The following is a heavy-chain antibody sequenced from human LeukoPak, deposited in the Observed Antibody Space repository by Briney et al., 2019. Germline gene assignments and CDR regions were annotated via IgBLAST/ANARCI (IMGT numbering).Heavy chain of an antibody. J-gene: IGHJ4*02. D-gene: IGHD3-3*01. CDR3: ARVETLRFLEWLLDY. Sequence: GGSLRLSCAASGFTFSSYAMHWVRQAPGKGLEWVAVISYDGSNKYYADSVKGRFTISRDNSKNTLYLQMNSLRAEDTAVYYCARVETLRFLEWLLDYWGQGTLVTVSS. CDR2: ISYDGSNK. V-gene: IGHV3-30-3*01. CDR1: GFTFSSYA.